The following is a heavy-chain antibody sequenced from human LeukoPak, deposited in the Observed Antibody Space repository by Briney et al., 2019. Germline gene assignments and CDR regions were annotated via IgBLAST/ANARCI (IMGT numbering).Heavy chain of an antibody. CDR2: ISYDGSDK. J-gene: IGHJ4*02. CDR3: AKGIDSSDYWADY. V-gene: IGHV3-30*18. CDR1: GFTFTNYG. Sequence: GGSLRLSCAASGFTFTNYGMHWVRQAPGKGLEWVALISYDGSDKNYADSVKGRFTISRDNSKNTLYMQMNSLRAEDTAVYYCAKGIDSSDYWADYWGQGTLVTVSS. D-gene: IGHD3-22*01.